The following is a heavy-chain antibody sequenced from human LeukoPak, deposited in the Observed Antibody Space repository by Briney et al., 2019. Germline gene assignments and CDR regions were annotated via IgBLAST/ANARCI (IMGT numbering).Heavy chain of an antibody. Sequence: ASVKVSCKASGYTFTGYYMHWLRQAPGQGLEWMGWINPNSGGTNYAQKFQGRVTMTRDTSISTAYMELSRLRSDDTAVYYCATDIVVVVAATRDYWGQGTLVTVSS. CDR2: INPNSGGT. CDR1: GYTFTGYY. V-gene: IGHV1-2*02. D-gene: IGHD2-15*01. J-gene: IGHJ4*02. CDR3: ATDIVVVVAATRDY.